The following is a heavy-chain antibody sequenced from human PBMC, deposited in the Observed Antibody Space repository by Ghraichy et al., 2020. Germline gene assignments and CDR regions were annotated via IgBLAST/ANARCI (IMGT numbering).Heavy chain of an antibody. V-gene: IGHV3-21*01. J-gene: IGHJ4*02. CDR3: ARDPARDSEDYFDY. CDR2: ISTSSSYI. Sequence: GGSLRLSCAASGFTFRSYSMNWVRQAPGKGLEWVSSISTSSSYIYYADSVKGRFTISRDNAKNSLYLQMNSLRAEDTAVYYCARDPARDSEDYFDYWGQGTLVTVSS. CDR1: GFTFRSYS.